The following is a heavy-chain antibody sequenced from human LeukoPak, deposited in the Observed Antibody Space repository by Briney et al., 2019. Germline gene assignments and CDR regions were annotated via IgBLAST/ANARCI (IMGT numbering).Heavy chain of an antibody. V-gene: IGHV3-7*01. CDR3: ARDSFKWLVAFDI. J-gene: IGHJ3*02. Sequence: GGSLRLSCAASGFTFSSDWMSWVRQAPGKGLEWVANIKQDGSEKYYVDSVKGRFTISRDNAKNSLYLQMNSLRAEDAPVYYCARDSFKWLVAFDIWGQGTMVTVSS. D-gene: IGHD5-12*01. CDR1: GFTFSSDW. CDR2: IKQDGSEK.